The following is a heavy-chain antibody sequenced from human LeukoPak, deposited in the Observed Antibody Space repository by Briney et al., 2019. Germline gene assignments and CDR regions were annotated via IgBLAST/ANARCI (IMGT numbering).Heavy chain of an antibody. CDR1: GFTFSHYW. CDR2: ISSSSSYI. CDR3: ARVRGGYYDSSGYYRPGYYFDY. Sequence: GGSLRLSCAASGFTFSHYWMTWVRQAPGKGLEWVSSISSSSSYIYYADSVKGRFTISRDNAKNSLYLQMNSLRAEDTAVYYCARVRGGYYDSSGYYRPGYYFDYWGQGTLVTVSS. J-gene: IGHJ4*02. D-gene: IGHD3-22*01. V-gene: IGHV3-21*01.